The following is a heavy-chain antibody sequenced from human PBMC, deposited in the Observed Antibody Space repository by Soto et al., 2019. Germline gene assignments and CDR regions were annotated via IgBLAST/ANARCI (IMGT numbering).Heavy chain of an antibody. J-gene: IGHJ3*01. CDR1: GGSFNTNT. CDR3: TTIRSGINAFHV. Sequence: QVQLLQSGAAVRKPGSSVKVSCKTSGGSFNTNTFNWVRQAPGLGLEWLGGIIPMLGTPDNAERFQGRVTITTDESTSIAYMELSSLTSDDTAVYYCTTIRSGINAFHVWGQGTMVTVSS. V-gene: IGHV1-69*01. D-gene: IGHD3-16*02. CDR2: IIPMLGTP.